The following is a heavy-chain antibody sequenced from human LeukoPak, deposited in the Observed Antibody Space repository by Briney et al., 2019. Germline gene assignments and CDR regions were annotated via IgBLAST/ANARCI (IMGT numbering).Heavy chain of an antibody. Sequence: GSLRLSCAASGVTFSSYAMSWVRQPPGKGLEWIGEIYHSGSTNYNPSLKSRVTISVDKSKNQFSLKLSSVTAADTAVYYCAFLYDSSGPDAFDIWGQGTMVTVSS. V-gene: IGHV4-4*02. D-gene: IGHD3-22*01. CDR1: GVTFSSYAM. J-gene: IGHJ3*02. CDR3: AFLYDSSGPDAFDI. CDR2: IYHSGST.